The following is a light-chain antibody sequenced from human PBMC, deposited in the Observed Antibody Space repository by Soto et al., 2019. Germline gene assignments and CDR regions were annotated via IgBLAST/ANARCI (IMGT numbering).Light chain of an antibody. CDR3: SSYAGSNIL. CDR2: EVS. J-gene: IGLJ2*01. CDR1: SSDVGGHNY. Sequence: QSALTQPPSASGSPGQSVTISCTGTSSDVGGHNYVSWYQQHAGKAPKLMIYEVSKRPSGVPDRFSGSKSGNTASLTVSGLQADDEADYYCSSYAGSNILFGGGTKLTVL. V-gene: IGLV2-8*01.